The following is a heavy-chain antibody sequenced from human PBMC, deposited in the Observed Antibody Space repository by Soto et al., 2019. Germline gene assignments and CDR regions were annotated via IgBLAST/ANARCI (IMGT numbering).Heavy chain of an antibody. V-gene: IGHV5-51*01. J-gene: IGHJ5*02. D-gene: IGHD2-15*01. CDR3: ARGVCSGGSCYSYWFDP. Sequence: PGESLKISCKGSGYSFTSYWIGWVRQMPGKGLEWMGIIYPGDSDTRYSPSFQGQVTISADKSISTAYLQWSSLKASDTAMYYCARGVCSGGSCYSYWFDPWGQGTLVTVSS. CDR2: IYPGDSDT. CDR1: GYSFTSYW.